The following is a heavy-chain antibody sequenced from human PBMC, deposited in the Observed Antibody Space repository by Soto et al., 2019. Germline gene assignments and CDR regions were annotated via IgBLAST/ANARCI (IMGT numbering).Heavy chain of an antibody. J-gene: IGHJ4*02. Sequence: ASVKVSCKASGYTFTGYYMHWVRQAPGEGLEWMGWINPKSGGTHYAQKFKGWVTMTRDTSISTAYMELSRLRSDDTAAYYHSRGDEQYHLLLTGVYFDFSGEGSTVTDS. V-gene: IGHV1-2*04. D-gene: IGHD2-2*01. CDR2: INPKSGGT. CDR1: GYTFTGYY. CDR3: SRGDEQYHLLLTGVYFDF.